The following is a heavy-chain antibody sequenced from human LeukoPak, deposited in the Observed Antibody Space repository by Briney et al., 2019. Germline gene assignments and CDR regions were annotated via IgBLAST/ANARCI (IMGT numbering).Heavy chain of an antibody. CDR2: ISGSGGST. D-gene: IGHD3-10*01. J-gene: IGHJ5*02. CDR1: GFTFSSYA. CDR3: ARDLWFGFPAGP. V-gene: IGHV3-23*01. Sequence: SGGSLRLSCAASGFTFSSYAMSWVRQAPGKGLEWVSAISGSGGSTYYADSVKGRFTISRDNSKNTLYLQMNSLRAEDTAVYYCARDLWFGFPAGPWGQGTLVTVSS.